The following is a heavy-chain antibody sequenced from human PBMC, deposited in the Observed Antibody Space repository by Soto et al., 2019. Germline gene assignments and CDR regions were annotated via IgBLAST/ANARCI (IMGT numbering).Heavy chain of an antibody. CDR1: GFTFSSYD. D-gene: IGHD1-7*01. CDR3: VRRVSGNYDY. Sequence: EVQLAESGGGMVQPGGSLRLSCVASGFTFSSYDMHWVRQAPGKGLEYVSSISSNGGTTYYGNSVKGRFTISRDNSKNTLQLQMGRLRAEDMAVYYCVRRVSGNYDYWGQGTLVTVSS. V-gene: IGHV3-64*01. CDR2: ISSNGGTT. J-gene: IGHJ4*02.